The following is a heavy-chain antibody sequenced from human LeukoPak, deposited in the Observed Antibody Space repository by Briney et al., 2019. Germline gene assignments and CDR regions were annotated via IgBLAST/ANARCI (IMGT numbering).Heavy chain of an antibody. J-gene: IGHJ4*02. CDR3: ARGPWGDTAMVIFDY. V-gene: IGHV1-18*01. Sequence: ASVKVSCKTSGYSDNFYGITWVRQVAGQGLEWMGWISAQHGQTEYAPNSQDRVTMTTDTYTNTAYMELRSLRSDDTAVYYCARGPWGDTAMVIFDYWGQGTLVTVSS. CDR1: GYSDNFYG. D-gene: IGHD5-18*01. CDR2: ISAQHGQT.